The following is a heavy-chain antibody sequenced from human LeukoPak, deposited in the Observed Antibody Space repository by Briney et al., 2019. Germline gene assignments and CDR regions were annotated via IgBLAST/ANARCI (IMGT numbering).Heavy chain of an antibody. CDR3: VREASTSYYDSSGYYRQTETFDV. J-gene: IGHJ3*01. D-gene: IGHD3-22*01. V-gene: IGHV4-59*01. CDR2: IYYSGST. Sequence: SETLFLTCTVSSGSISGYYCSWIRQPPGKGLEWIGYIYYSGSTNYNPSLKSRVTISIDTSKNQVSLKLRSVTAADTAMYFCVREASTSYYDSSGYYRQTETFDVWGQGTMVTVSS. CDR1: SGSISGYY.